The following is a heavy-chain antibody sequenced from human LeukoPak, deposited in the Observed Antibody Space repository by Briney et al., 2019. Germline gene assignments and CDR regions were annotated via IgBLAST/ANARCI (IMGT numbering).Heavy chain of an antibody. CDR1: GFTFSTYF. CDR2: IASDGSHT. CDR3: ARKKQDTILLSGAFDI. J-gene: IGHJ3*02. V-gene: IGHV3-30-3*01. D-gene: IGHD2-21*01. Sequence: GGSLRLSCAASGFTFSTYFMHWVRQAPGKGLEWVADIASDGSHTFYVESVKGRFTISRDNSKNTLYLQMNSLRAEDTAVYFCARKKQDTILLSGAFDIWAKGTMVTVSS.